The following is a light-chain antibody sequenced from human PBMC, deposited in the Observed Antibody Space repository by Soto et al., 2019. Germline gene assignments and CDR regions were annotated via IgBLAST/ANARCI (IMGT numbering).Light chain of an antibody. CDR1: QYISSW. J-gene: IGKJ1*01. Sequence: DIQMTQSPSTLSASVGDRVTITCRASQYISSWLAWYQQKPGKAPKLLIYKASSLESGVPSRFSGIGSGTEFTLTISSLQPDDFATYYCQQYNSQRTFGQGTKVEIK. CDR2: KAS. CDR3: QQYNSQRT. V-gene: IGKV1-5*03.